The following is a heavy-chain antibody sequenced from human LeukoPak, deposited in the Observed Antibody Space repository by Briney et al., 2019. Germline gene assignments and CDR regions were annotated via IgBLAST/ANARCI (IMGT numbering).Heavy chain of an antibody. CDR2: MNPNSGNT. V-gene: IGHV1-8*01. J-gene: IGHJ6*02. CDR1: GHTFTSYD. Sequence: ASVKVSCKASGHTFTSYDINWVRQATGQGLEWMGWMNPNSGNTGYAQKFQGRVTMTRNTSISTAYMELSSLRSEDTAVYYCARAKQSTTGYYYYGMDVWGQGTTVTVSS. D-gene: IGHD2-2*01. CDR3: ARAKQSTTGYYYYGMDV.